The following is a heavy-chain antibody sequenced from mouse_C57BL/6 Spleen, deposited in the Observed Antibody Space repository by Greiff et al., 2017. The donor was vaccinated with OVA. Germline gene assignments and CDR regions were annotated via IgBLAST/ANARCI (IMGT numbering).Heavy chain of an antibody. CDR1: GYSITSGYY. Sequence: VQLQQSGPGLVKPSQSLSLTCSVTGYSITSGYYWNWIRQFPGNKLEWMGYISYDGSNNYNPSLKNRISITRDTSKNQFFLKLNSVTTEDTATYYCAGNYYGSSPFDYWGQGTTLTVSS. CDR3: AGNYYGSSPFDY. J-gene: IGHJ2*01. CDR2: ISYDGSN. D-gene: IGHD1-1*01. V-gene: IGHV3-6*01.